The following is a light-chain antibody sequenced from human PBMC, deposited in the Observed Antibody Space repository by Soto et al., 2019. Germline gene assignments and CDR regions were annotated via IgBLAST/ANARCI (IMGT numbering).Light chain of an antibody. CDR3: QQLKTYPLS. CDR2: AAS. J-gene: IGKJ4*01. Sequence: DIQLTQSPSFLSASIGDRVTITCRASQGISSYLAWYQQKPGKAPKLLIYAASTLHSGVPSRFSGSGSGTDFTLTISSLQPEDSASYYCQQLKTYPLSFGGGTKVEIK. CDR1: QGISSY. V-gene: IGKV1-9*01.